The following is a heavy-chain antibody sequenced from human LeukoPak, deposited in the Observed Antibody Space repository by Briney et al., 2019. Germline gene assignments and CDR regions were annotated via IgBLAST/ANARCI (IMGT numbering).Heavy chain of an antibody. D-gene: IGHD3-10*01. Sequence: GGSLRLSCAASGFTFSSYWMSWVRQAPGKGLEWVSYISSSGSTIYYADSVKGRFTISRDNAKNSLYLQMNSLRAEDTAVYYCARDLDYYGSGSYGGYWGQGTLVTVSS. V-gene: IGHV3-48*04. J-gene: IGHJ4*02. CDR1: GFTFSSYW. CDR2: ISSSGSTI. CDR3: ARDLDYYGSGSYGGY.